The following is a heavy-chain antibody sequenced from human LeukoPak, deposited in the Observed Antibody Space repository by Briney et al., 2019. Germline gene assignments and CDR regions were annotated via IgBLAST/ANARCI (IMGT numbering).Heavy chain of an antibody. J-gene: IGHJ4*02. Sequence: SVTVSCKASGGTFSSYAISWVRQAPGQWLEWMGGIIPIFGTANYAQKFQGRVTITADESTSTAYMELSSLRSEDTAVYYCATYDILTGTSYFDYWGQGTLVTVSS. V-gene: IGHV1-69*13. D-gene: IGHD3-9*01. CDR1: GGTFSSYA. CDR2: IIPIFGTA. CDR3: ATYDILTGTSYFDY.